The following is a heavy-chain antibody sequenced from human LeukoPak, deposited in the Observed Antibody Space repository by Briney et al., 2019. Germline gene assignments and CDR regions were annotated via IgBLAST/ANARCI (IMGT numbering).Heavy chain of an antibody. CDR1: GYTFTSYG. V-gene: IGHV1-18*01. J-gene: IGHJ4*02. D-gene: IGHD2-8*01. CDR3: ARGPYCTNGVCYFWSPDFDY. CDR2: ISAYNGNT. Sequence: GASVKVSCKASGYTFTSYGISWVRQAPGQGLEWMGWISAYNGNTNYAQKLQGRVTMTTDTSTSTAYMELRSLRSDDTAVYYCARGPYCTNGVCYFWSPDFDYWGQGTLVTVSS.